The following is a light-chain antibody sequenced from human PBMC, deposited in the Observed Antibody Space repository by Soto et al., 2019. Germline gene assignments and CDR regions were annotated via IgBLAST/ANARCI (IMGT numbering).Light chain of an antibody. CDR1: QGSNTY. CDR3: QQYNSYSPA. Sequence: DIQMTQSPSTLSASVGDRVTITCRASQGSNTYLAWYQQKLGKAPKVLIYDASKLHSGVPSRFSGSGSGTEFTLTISSLQPDDFATYYCQQYNSYSPAFGQGTKVDI. V-gene: IGKV1-5*01. J-gene: IGKJ1*01. CDR2: DAS.